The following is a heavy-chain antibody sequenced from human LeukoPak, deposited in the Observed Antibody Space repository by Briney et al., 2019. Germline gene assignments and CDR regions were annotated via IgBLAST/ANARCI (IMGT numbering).Heavy chain of an antibody. J-gene: IGHJ5*02. CDR1: GYSFTSYE. V-gene: IGHV1-8*01. Sequence: ASVKVSCKASGYSFTSYEINWVRQATGQGLEWMGWMSPNSGSTAYAQNFQGRVTMTRNIAISTAYMELSSLRSEDTAVYYCAKAGYCSGGSCRSWFDPWGQGTLVTVSS. D-gene: IGHD2-15*01. CDR3: AKAGYCSGGSCRSWFDP. CDR2: MSPNSGST.